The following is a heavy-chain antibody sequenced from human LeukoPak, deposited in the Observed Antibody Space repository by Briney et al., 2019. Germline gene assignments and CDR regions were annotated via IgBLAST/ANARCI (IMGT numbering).Heavy chain of an antibody. V-gene: IGHV4-34*01. J-gene: IGHJ4*02. Sequence: SETLSLTCAVYGGSFSGYYWSWIRQPPGKGLEWIGEINHSGSANYNPSLKSRVTISVDTSKNQFSLKLSSVTAADTAVYYCARGRLQDYVWGSYRPYYFDYWGQGTLVTVSS. D-gene: IGHD3-16*02. CDR2: INHSGSA. CDR1: GGSFSGYY. CDR3: ARGRLQDYVWGSYRPYYFDY.